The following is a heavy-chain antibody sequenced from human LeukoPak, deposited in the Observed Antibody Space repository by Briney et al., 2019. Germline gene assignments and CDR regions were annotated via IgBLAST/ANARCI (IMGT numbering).Heavy chain of an antibody. CDR1: GGSISSSSYY. V-gene: IGHV4-39*01. D-gene: IGHD3-3*01. Sequence: SETLSLTCTVSGGSISSSSYYWGWIRQPPGKGLEWIGSIYYSGSTYYNPSLKSRVTISVDTSKNQFSLKLSSVTAADTAVYYCARKIYDFWSGSSYYYMDVWGKGTTVTVSS. CDR2: IYYSGST. J-gene: IGHJ6*03. CDR3: ARKIYDFWSGSSYYYMDV.